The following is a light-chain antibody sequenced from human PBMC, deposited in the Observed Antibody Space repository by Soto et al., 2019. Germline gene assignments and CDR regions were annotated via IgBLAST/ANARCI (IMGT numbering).Light chain of an antibody. Sequence: QSVLTQPPSVSGAPGQRVTISCTGSSSNIGAGYDVQWYQQLPGTAPKLLMYGNSNRPSGVPDRFSGSKSGTSASLAITGLQAEDEADYYCQSYDSSQTALYVFGIGTKVTVL. CDR1: SSNIGAGYD. J-gene: IGLJ1*01. CDR3: QSYDSSQTALYV. V-gene: IGLV1-40*01. CDR2: GNS.